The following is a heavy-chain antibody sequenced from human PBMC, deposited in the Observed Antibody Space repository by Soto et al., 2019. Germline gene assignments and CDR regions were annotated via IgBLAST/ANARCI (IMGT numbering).Heavy chain of an antibody. D-gene: IGHD3-10*01. V-gene: IGHV1-3*01. CDR3: ARDSITYYYGSGPPDY. CDR2: INAGNGNT. CDR1: GYTLTSYA. J-gene: IGHJ4*02. Sequence: GASVKVSCKASGYTLTSYAMHWVRQAPGQRLEWMGWINAGNGNTKYSQKFQGRVTITRDTSASTAYMELSSLRSEDTAVYYCARDSITYYYGSGPPDYWGQGTLVTVSS.